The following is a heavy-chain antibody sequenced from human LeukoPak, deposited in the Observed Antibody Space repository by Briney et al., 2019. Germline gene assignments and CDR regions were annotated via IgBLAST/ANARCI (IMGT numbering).Heavy chain of an antibody. CDR1: GYSISSDYY. CDR2: IYHSGST. Sequence: SETLSLTCTVSGYSISSDYYWGWIRQPPGKGLEWIGSIYHSGSTYYNPSLKSRVTISVDTSKNQFSLKLTSVTAADTAVYYCARGNSYYDSSGYFPWESFQHWGQGTLVTVSS. D-gene: IGHD3-22*01. CDR3: ARGNSYYDSSGYFPWESFQH. V-gene: IGHV4-38-2*02. J-gene: IGHJ1*01.